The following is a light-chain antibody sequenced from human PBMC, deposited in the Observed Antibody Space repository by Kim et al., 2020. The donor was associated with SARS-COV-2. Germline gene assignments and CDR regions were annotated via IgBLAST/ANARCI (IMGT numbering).Light chain of an antibody. CDR3: ATWDASLNGPV. CDR2: RNN. CDR1: NSDIGGNT. Sequence: GQRVTIACSGSNSDIGGNTVSWYQQLPGTAPKRLIYRNNQRPSGVPDRFSGSKSGTSASLAISGLQSEDEADYYCATWDASLNGPVFGGGTQLTVL. V-gene: IGLV1-44*01. J-gene: IGLJ3*02.